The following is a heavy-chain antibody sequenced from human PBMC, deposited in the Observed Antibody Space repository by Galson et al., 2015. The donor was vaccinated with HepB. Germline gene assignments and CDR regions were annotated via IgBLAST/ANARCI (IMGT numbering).Heavy chain of an antibody. Sequence: SLRLSCAASGFIFSGSAMHWVRQASGKGLEWVGRIRSKAKSYATAYGASVKGRFTISRDDSKNTAYLQMNSLKTEDTAVYYCTCNSGSYQPGYWGQGTLVTVSS. CDR3: TCNSGSYQPGY. CDR2: IRSKAKSYAT. CDR1: GFIFSGSA. D-gene: IGHD1-26*01. J-gene: IGHJ4*02. V-gene: IGHV3-73*01.